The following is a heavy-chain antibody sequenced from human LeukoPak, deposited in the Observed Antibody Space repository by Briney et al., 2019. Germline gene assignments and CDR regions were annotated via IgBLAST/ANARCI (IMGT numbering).Heavy chain of an antibody. J-gene: IGHJ3*02. V-gene: IGHV3-30*04. CDR3: AGLDAAMPDAFDI. CDR1: GFTFSRYG. D-gene: IGHD5-18*01. CDR2: ISYDGSNK. Sequence: PGGSLRLSCAASGFTFSRYGMHWVRQAPGKGLQGVTAISYDGSNKYYADSVKGRFTISRDNSKNTLYVQMNSLRADDTAVYYCAGLDAAMPDAFDIWGQGTTVTVSS.